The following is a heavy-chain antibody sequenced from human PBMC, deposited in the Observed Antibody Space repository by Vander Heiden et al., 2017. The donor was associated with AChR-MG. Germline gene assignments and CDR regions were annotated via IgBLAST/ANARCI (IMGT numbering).Heavy chain of an antibody. CDR3: ARGTICPDY. D-gene: IGHD2-8*01. V-gene: IGHV4-31*03. CDR1: GGSISSGAYY. J-gene: IGHJ4*02. Sequence: QALLQDSGPGLVKPSQTLSLTCTVSGGSISSGAYYWSWIRQHPGKGLEWIGYIYYSVNTYYNPSLKSRVTISVDTAKNQFSLKLRSVTAADTAVYYCARGTICPDYWGQGTLVTVSS. CDR2: IYYSVNT.